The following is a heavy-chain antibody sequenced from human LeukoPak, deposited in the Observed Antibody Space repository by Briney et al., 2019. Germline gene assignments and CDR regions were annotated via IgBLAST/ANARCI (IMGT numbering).Heavy chain of an antibody. J-gene: IGHJ4*02. CDR1: GFTFSSYA. V-gene: IGHV3-23*01. Sequence: GGSLRLSCAASGFTFSSYAMSWVRQAPGKGLEWVSAITGSGAGTYYADSVKGRFTISRDNSKNTLSLQMNSLRAEDTAVYYCARRDSSGYYYFDYWGQGTLVTVSS. CDR2: ITGSGAGT. CDR3: ARRDSSGYYYFDY. D-gene: IGHD3-22*01.